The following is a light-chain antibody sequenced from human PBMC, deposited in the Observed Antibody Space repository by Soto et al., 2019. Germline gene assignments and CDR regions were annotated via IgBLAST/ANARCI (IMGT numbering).Light chain of an antibody. Sequence: DIQMTQSPSTLSASVGDRVIITCRASQSISSWLAWYQQKPGKAPDLLIYRASTVKTGIPSRFSGCGSGTEFTLTNSNLQPDDFATYYCQQYDRASWTFGPGIKVEIK. J-gene: IGKJ1*01. CDR1: QSISSW. V-gene: IGKV1-5*03. CDR2: RAS. CDR3: QQYDRASWT.